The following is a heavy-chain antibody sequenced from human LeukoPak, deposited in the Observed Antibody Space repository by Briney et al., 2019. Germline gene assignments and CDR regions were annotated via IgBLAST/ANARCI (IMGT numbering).Heavy chain of an antibody. Sequence: GGSLRLSCAVSGFAFSRFWMSWVRQAPGKGLEWVANINEDGSEKYYVDSVKGRFTISRDNAKNSLYLQMNSLRVEDTAVYFCAKGGHLDYWGQGTLVTVSS. CDR3: AKGGHLDY. CDR1: GFAFSRFW. V-gene: IGHV3-7*01. J-gene: IGHJ4*02. CDR2: INEDGSEK.